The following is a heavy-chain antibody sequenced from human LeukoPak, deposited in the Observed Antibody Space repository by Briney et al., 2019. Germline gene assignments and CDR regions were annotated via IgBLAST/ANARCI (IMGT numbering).Heavy chain of an antibody. V-gene: IGHV1-46*01. CDR3: ARVALRANFDY. J-gene: IGHJ4*02. Sequence: ASVKVSCKASGYTFTSYYMHWVRQAPGQGLEWMGIINPSGGSTSYAQKFQGRVTMTRDMSTSTVYMELSSLRSEDTAVYYCARVALRANFDYWGQGTLVTVSS. CDR1: GYTFTSYY. D-gene: IGHD2-15*01. CDR2: INPSGGST.